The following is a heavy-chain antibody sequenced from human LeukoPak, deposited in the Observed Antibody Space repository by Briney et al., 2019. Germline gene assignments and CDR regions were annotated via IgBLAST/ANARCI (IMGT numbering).Heavy chain of an antibody. CDR2: IYYSGST. CDR1: GGSLSSGDYY. CDR3: ARGNYYDSSGYYGDYYYMDV. V-gene: IGHV4-30-4*08. Sequence: SQTLSLTCTVSGGSLSSGDYYWSWIRQPPGKGLEWIGYIYYSGSTYYNPSLKSRVTISVDTSKNQFSLKLSSVTAADTAVYYCARGNYYDSSGYYGDYYYMDVWGKGTTVTVSS. J-gene: IGHJ6*03. D-gene: IGHD3-22*01.